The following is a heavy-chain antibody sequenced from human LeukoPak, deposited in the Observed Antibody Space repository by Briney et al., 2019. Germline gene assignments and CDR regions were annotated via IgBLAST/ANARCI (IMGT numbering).Heavy chain of an antibody. CDR2: IYHSGST. J-gene: IGHJ6*03. CDR1: GYSINSGFY. Sequence: SETLSLTCTVSGYSINSGFYWGWIRQPPGKGLEWIGSIYHSGSTHYKSSLKSRVTISVDTSKNQFSLKLSSVTAADTAVYYCARTRLGYCSGGSCYTPFHYYYYMNVWGKGTTVTISS. D-gene: IGHD2-15*01. V-gene: IGHV4-38-2*02. CDR3: ARTRLGYCSGGSCYTPFHYYYYMNV.